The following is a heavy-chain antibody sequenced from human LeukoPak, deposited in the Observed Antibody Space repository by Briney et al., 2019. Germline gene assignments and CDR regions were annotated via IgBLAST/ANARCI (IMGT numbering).Heavy chain of an antibody. CDR3: AELGITMIGGV. J-gene: IGHJ6*04. V-gene: IGHV3-7*01. Sequence: PGGSLRLSCAASGFTFSGYWMTWVRQAPGKGLELVATIKQDGSEQYYVDSVKGRFTISRDNAKNSLYLQMNSLRAEDTAVYYCAELGITMIGGVWGKGTTVTISS. D-gene: IGHD3-10*02. CDR1: GFTFSGYW. CDR2: IKQDGSEQ.